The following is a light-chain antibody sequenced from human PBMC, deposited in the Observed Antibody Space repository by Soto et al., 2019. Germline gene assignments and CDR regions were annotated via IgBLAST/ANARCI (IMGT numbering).Light chain of an antibody. Sequence: VLTQPPSVSGAPGQRVTLSCTGSSSNIGATSDVHWYQQLPGAAPKLLIYGNNNRPSGVPARFSGSKSGTSASLAITGLQVEDEADYYCQSYDSTLRGLVAFGGGTKLTVL. CDR2: GNN. CDR1: SSNIGATSD. J-gene: IGLJ2*01. CDR3: QSYDSTLRGLVA. V-gene: IGLV1-40*01.